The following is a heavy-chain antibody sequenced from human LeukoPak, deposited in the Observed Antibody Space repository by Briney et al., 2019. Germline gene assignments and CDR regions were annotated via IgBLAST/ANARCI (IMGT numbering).Heavy chain of an antibody. Sequence: GASVKVSCKASGYTFTSYGISWVRQAPGQGLEWMGWISAYNGNTNYAQKLQGRVTMTTDTSTSTAYIELRSLRSDDTAVYYCARSEMVETPPDYWGQGTLVTVSS. D-gene: IGHD2-8*01. CDR1: GYTFTSYG. V-gene: IGHV1-18*01. CDR3: ARSEMVETPPDY. CDR2: ISAYNGNT. J-gene: IGHJ4*02.